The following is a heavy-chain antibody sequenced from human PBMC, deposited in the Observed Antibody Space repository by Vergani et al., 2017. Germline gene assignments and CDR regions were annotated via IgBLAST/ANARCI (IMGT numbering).Heavy chain of an antibody. D-gene: IGHD5-18*01. Sequence: VQLVESGGGLVQPGGSLRLSCSASGFTFSSYAMHWVRQAPGKGLEYVSAISSNGGSTYYADSVKGRFTISRDNSKNTLYLQMNSLRAEDTAVYYCARVETDTAMVTDYWGQGTLVTVSS. CDR3: ARVETDTAMVTDY. V-gene: IGHV3-64*04. CDR1: GFTFSSYA. CDR2: ISSNGGST. J-gene: IGHJ4*02.